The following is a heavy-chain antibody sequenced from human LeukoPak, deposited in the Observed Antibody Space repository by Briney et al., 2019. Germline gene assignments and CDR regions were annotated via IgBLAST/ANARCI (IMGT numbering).Heavy chain of an antibody. J-gene: IGHJ6*03. CDR2: ISYDGSNK. Sequence: GRSLRLSCAASGFTFSSYAMHWVRQAPGKGLEWVAVISYDGSNKYYADSVKGRFTISRDNSKNTLYLQMNSLRAEDTAVYYCARDAGDPIDYYYYMDVWGKGTTVTVSS. CDR3: ARDAGDPIDYYYYMDV. V-gene: IGHV3-30*01. CDR1: GFTFSSYA. D-gene: IGHD4-17*01.